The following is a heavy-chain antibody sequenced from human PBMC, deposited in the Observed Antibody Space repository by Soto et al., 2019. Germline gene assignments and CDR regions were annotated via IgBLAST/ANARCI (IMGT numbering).Heavy chain of an antibody. CDR1: GFIFSAYG. V-gene: IGHV3-33*01. CDR3: ARLAYSNFLGGLDS. J-gene: IGHJ5*01. CDR2: VWNDGINK. D-gene: IGHD1-26*01. Sequence: PGGSLRLSCAASGFIFSAYGIHWVRQAPGKGLEWVAIVWNDGINKYYADSVKGRFTISRDNFKNTVDLQMNSLRVEDTAVYYCARLAYSNFLGGLDSWGQGT.